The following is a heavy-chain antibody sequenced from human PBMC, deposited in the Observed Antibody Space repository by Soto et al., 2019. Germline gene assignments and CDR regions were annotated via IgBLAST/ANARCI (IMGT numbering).Heavy chain of an antibody. CDR3: AKDHGPGDQGKYYGMDV. Sequence: EMQLLESGGGLVQPGGSLRLSCAASGFTFDTYGMSWVRQAPGKGLEWVSVISGSGTTTYYADSVKGRFTVSRDNSKNTLFLQMNSLRADDTAVYYCAKDHGPGDQGKYYGMDVWGQGTTVTVSS. D-gene: IGHD7-27*01. CDR2: ISGSGTTT. J-gene: IGHJ6*02. CDR1: GFTFDTYG. V-gene: IGHV3-23*01.